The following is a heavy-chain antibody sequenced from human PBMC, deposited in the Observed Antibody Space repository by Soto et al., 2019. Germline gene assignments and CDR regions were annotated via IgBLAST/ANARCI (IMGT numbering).Heavy chain of an antibody. CDR2: IGTRSDI. CDR3: AREETAWPLAYGLDV. D-gene: IGHD2-21*02. V-gene: IGHV3-21*01. CDR1: GFTFSSYS. Sequence: PVGSLRLSCAASGFTFSSYSMHWVRQAPGKGLEWVSSIGTRSDIYYADSVKGRFTISRDNAKNSLSLQMNSMTAEDTAVYYCAREETAWPLAYGLDVWGQGTTVTVSS. J-gene: IGHJ6*02.